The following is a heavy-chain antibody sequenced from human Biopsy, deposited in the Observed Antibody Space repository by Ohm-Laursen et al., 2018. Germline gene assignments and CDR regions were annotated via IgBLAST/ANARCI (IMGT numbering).Heavy chain of an antibody. CDR3: ARTPILIVSAGLVYRHRRHLQGMDV. CDR2: VDWGDYK. J-gene: IGHJ6*02. CDR1: GFSLSARGMY. Sequence: TQTLTLTCSFSGFSLSARGMYVSWIRQAPGKALEWLARVDWGDYKDYSASLQTKLSISKDTSNDQVVLTVNNVDPADTATYYCARTPILIVSAGLVYRHRRHLQGMDVWGQGIAVTVS. D-gene: IGHD6-13*01. V-gene: IGHV2-70*11.